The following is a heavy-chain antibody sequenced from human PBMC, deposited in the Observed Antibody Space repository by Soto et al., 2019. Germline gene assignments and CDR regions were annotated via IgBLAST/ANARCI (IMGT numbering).Heavy chain of an antibody. V-gene: IGHV4-34*01. D-gene: IGHD2-21*02. CDR3: ASGHIVVVTARTFDY. J-gene: IGHJ4*02. Sequence: QVQLQQWGAGLLKPSETLSLTCAVYGGSFSGYSWSWIRHPPGKGLEWIGEINHSGSTNYNPSLKIRVTISVDTSKNPFSLKLSSVTAADTAVYYCASGHIVVVTARTFDYWGQGTLVTVSS. CDR1: GGSFSGYS. CDR2: INHSGST.